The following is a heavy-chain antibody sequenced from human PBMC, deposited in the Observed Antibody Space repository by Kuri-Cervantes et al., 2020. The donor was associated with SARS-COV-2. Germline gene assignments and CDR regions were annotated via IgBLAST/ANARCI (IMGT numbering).Heavy chain of an antibody. V-gene: IGHV4-39*01. CDR1: GGSIISSDYY. CDR3: ATHPKELRIVVVNWFDP. D-gene: IGHD3-22*01. Sequence: SETLSLTCTVSGGSIISSDYYWAWVRQSPGKGLEWIGTIYYSGVTYYRPSLKSRVTISVDTSKNQFSLNLRSVTVAATGVYYCATHPKELRIVVVNWFDPWGPGTLVTVSS. J-gene: IGHJ5*02. CDR2: IYYSGVT.